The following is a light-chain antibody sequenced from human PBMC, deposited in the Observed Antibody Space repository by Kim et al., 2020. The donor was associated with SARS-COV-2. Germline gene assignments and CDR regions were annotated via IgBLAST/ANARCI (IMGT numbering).Light chain of an antibody. CDR3: QQYYSTPYT. Sequence: RANINCQSSQSVLYSSNNKNYLAWYQQKPGQPPKLLIYWASTRESGVPDRFSGSGSGTDFPLPISSLQAEDVAVYYCQQYYSTPYTFGQGTKLEI. J-gene: IGKJ2*01. CDR2: WAS. CDR1: QSVLYSSNNKNY. V-gene: IGKV4-1*01.